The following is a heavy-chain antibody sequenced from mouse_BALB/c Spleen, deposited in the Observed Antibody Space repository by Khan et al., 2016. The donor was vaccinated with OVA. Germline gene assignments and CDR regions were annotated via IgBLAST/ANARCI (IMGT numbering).Heavy chain of an antibody. V-gene: IGHV2-9-2*01. D-gene: IGHD1-1*01. Sequence: QVQLKESGPGLVAPSQSLSITCTVSGFSLTNYDISWIRQPPGKGLEWPGVIWTGGGTNYNSAFLSRLSISKDNSKSQVFLKMNSLQSDDTAIYYCVRRGNYYGSFYWYFDVWGAGTTVTVSS. CDR2: IWTGGGT. J-gene: IGHJ1*01. CDR3: VRRGNYYGSFYWYFDV. CDR1: GFSLTNYD.